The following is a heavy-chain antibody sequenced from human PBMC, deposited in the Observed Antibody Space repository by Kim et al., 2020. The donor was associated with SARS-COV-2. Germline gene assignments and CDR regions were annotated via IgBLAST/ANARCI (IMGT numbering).Heavy chain of an antibody. CDR3: AKRGANYYDSSGYDDAFDI. V-gene: IGHV3-23*01. D-gene: IGHD3-22*01. Sequence: GGSLRLSCAASGFTFSSYAMSWVRQAPGKGLEWVSAISGSGGSTYYADSVKGRFTISRDNSKNTLYLQMNSLRAEDTAVYYCAKRGANYYDSSGYDDAFDIWGQGTMVTVSS. J-gene: IGHJ3*02. CDR2: ISGSGGST. CDR1: GFTFSSYA.